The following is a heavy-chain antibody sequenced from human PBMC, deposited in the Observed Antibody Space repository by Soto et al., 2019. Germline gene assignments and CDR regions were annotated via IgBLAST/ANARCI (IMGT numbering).Heavy chain of an antibody. V-gene: IGHV1-18*01. CDR3: VMVDNYVTPTPQDV. J-gene: IGHJ6*02. D-gene: IGHD3-16*01. Sequence: QVQLVQCGDEVKKPGASVKVSCKASGYICVNYGIAWVRQAQGQGLEWMGWISPYTGNTHSATKVQGRLTMTTDTSMSTAHMDLGSLTSDDTAVYYCVMVDNYVTPTPQDVWGQGTTVTVSS. CDR2: ISPYTGNT. CDR1: GYICVNYG.